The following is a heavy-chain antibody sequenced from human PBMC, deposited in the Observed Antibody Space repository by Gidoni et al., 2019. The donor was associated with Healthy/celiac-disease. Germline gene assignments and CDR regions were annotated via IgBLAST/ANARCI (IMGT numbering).Heavy chain of an antibody. J-gene: IGHJ4*02. CDR3: ATCMVRGVMNY. CDR2: IKQDGSEK. CDR1: GFTFSSYW. Sequence: EVQLVESGGGLVQPGGSLRLSCAASGFTFSSYWMSWVRQAPGKGLEWVANIKQDGSEKYYVDSVKGRFTISRDNAKNSLYLQMNSLRAEDTAVYYCATCMVRGVMNYWGQGTLVTVSS. D-gene: IGHD3-10*01. V-gene: IGHV3-7*01.